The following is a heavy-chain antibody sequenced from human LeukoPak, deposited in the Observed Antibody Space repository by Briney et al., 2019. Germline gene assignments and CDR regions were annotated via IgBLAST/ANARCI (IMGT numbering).Heavy chain of an antibody. CDR3: APEDTAMVEHLDFDY. Sequence: GGSLRLSCAASGFTFSSYSMNWVRQAPGKGLEWVSSISSSSSYIYYADSVKGRFTISRDNAKNSLYLQMDSLRAEDTAVYYCAPEDTAMVEHLDFDYWGQGTLVTVSS. D-gene: IGHD5-18*01. V-gene: IGHV3-21*01. CDR2: ISSSSSYI. J-gene: IGHJ4*02. CDR1: GFTFSSYS.